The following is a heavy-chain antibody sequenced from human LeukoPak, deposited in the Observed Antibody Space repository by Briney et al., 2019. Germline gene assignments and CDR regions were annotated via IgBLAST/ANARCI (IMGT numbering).Heavy chain of an antibody. CDR1: GYTFTGYY. CDR3: ASSMVYYYGMDV. D-gene: IGHD2-8*01. V-gene: IGHV1-2*02. J-gene: IGHJ6*02. CDR2: INPKSGGT. Sequence: ASVKVSCKASGYTFTGYYLHWVSQAPGQGLEWMGWINPKSGGTNYAQKFQGRVTMTRDTSISTAYMELSSLRSDDTAVYYCASSMVYYYGMDVWGQGTTVTVSS.